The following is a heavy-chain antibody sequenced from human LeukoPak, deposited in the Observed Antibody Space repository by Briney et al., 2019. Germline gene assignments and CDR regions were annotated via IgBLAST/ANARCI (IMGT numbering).Heavy chain of an antibody. CDR1: GDSISSNSYY. Sequence: TSETLSLTCTVSGDSISSNSYYAGWIRQPPGKGLEWIGSIYYSGSTYYNPSLKSRVTISVDTSKNQFFLKLSSVTAADTAVYYCARHIRQQTFDPWGQGTLVTVSS. CDR2: IYYSGST. J-gene: IGHJ5*02. CDR3: ARHIRQQTFDP. V-gene: IGHV4-39*01. D-gene: IGHD6-13*01.